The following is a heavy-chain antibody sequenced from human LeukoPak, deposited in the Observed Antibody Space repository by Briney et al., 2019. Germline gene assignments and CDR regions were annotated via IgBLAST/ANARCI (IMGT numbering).Heavy chain of an antibody. CDR3: ARGGYCSSTSCSYYFDY. V-gene: IGHV1-69*04. CDR1: GGTFSSYA. J-gene: IGHJ4*02. Sequence: EASVKVSCKASGGTFSSYAISWVRQAPGQGLEWMGRIIPIFGIANYAQEFQGRVTITADKSTSTAYMELSSLRSEDTAVYYCARGGYCSSTSCSYYFDYWGQGTLVTVSS. CDR2: IIPIFGIA. D-gene: IGHD2-2*01.